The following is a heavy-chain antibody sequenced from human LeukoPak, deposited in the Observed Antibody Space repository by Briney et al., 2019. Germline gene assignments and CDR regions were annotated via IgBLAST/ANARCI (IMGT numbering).Heavy chain of an antibody. D-gene: IGHD3-10*01. CDR3: ARGYYYGSGSFAY. V-gene: IGHV3-48*03. J-gene: IGHJ4*02. CDR2: ISSSGSTI. CDR1: GFTFSSYE. Sequence: GGSLRLSCAASGFTFSSYEMNWVRQAPGGGREGVSYISSSGSTIYYAHSVKGRFNIYRDKAKNSLYLQMNSLRAEDTAVYYCARGYYYGSGSFAYWGQGAQVTVSS.